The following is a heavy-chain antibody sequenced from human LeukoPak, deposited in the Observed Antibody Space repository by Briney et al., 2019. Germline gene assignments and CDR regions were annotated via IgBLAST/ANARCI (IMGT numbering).Heavy chain of an antibody. J-gene: IGHJ5*01. Sequence: ASVKVSCKASGGTFSSYAISWVRQAPGQGLEWMGWINPNSGGTNYAQKFQGRVTMTRDTSISTAYMELSRLRSDDTAVYYCARVGFDPWGQGTLVTVSS. CDR3: ARVGFDP. D-gene: IGHD2-15*01. V-gene: IGHV1-2*02. CDR2: INPNSGGT. CDR1: GGTFSSYA.